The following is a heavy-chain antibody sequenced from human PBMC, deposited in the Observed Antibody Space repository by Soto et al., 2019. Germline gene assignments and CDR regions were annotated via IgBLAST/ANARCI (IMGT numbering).Heavy chain of an antibody. V-gene: IGHV1-18*01. CDR2: ISAYNGNT. D-gene: IGHD6-13*01. Sequence: ASVKVSCKASGYPFTSYAMHWVRQAPGQGLEWMGWISAYNGNTNYAQKLQGRVTMTTDTSTSTAYMELRSLRSDDTAVYYCARVGDIAAAGTEWFDPWGQGTLVTVSS. CDR1: GYPFTSYA. CDR3: ARVGDIAAAGTEWFDP. J-gene: IGHJ5*02.